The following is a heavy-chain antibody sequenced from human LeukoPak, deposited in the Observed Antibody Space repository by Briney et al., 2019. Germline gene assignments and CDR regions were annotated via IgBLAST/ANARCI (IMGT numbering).Heavy chain of an antibody. Sequence: SETLSLTCTVSGGSISSYYWSWIRQPPGKGLEWIGYIHYSGSTNYNPSLKSRVTISVDTSKNQFSLKLSSVTAADTAVYYCARGDSGYVHYWGQGTLVTVSS. J-gene: IGHJ4*02. CDR2: IHYSGST. D-gene: IGHD1-26*01. CDR3: ARGDSGYVHY. CDR1: GGSISSYY. V-gene: IGHV4-59*08.